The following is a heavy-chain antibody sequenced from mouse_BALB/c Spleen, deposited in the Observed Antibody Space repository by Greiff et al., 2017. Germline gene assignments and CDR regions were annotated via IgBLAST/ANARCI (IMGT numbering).Heavy chain of an antibody. D-gene: IGHD2-14*01. CDR3: TRDGGTTDYYAMDY. J-gene: IGHJ4*01. CDR1: GFTFSSYT. CDR2: ISSGGSYT. Sequence: DVMLVESGGGLVKPGGSLKLSCAASGFTFSSYTMSWVRQTPEKRLEWVATISSGGSYTYYPDSVKGRFTISRDNAKNTLYLQMSSLKSEDTAMYYCTRDGGTTDYYAMDYWGQGTSDTVSS. V-gene: IGHV5-6-4*01.